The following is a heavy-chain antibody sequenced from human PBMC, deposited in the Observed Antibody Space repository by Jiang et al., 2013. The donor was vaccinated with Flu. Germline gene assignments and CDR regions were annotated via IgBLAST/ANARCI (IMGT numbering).Heavy chain of an antibody. CDR1: GGSISSYY. V-gene: IGHV4-59*01. CDR3: AGDVIAEADAGFDP. J-gene: IGHJ5*02. Sequence: GSGLVKPSETLSLTCSVSGGSISSYYWNWLRQPPGKGLEWIGYIYYGGTTNYNPSLRSRVTMSVDMSKNQFSLKLSSLTAADTAVYYCAGDVIAEADAGFDPWGQGTLVTVSS. CDR2: IYYGGTT. D-gene: IGHD6-19*01.